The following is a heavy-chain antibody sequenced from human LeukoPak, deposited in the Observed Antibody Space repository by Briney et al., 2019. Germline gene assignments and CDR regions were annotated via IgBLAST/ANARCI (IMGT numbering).Heavy chain of an antibody. J-gene: IGHJ5*02. CDR3: ARDNWFDP. CDR2: ISPSGGST. V-gene: IGHV1-46*01. Sequence: ASVKVSCKAFGYTFTRYYMHWVRQAPGQGPEWMGVISPSGGSTTYAQKFQGRVTLTRDMSTSTDYLELSSLRSEDTAVYYCARDNWFDPWGQGTLVTVSS. CDR1: GYTFTRYY.